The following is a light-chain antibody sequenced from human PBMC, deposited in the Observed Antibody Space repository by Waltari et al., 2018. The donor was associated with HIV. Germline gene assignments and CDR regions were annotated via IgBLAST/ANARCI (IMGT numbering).Light chain of an antibody. CDR2: NDD. J-gene: IGLJ1*01. Sequence: QSVLIQPPSSSGSPGQRVTISCSGSSSHVGSTTVNWYQHLPGVAPQLLILNDDERPSGVPDRFSGSKSGTSASLAISGLQSEDEGDYYCAAWDDSLNAYVFGTGTTVTVL. CDR1: SSHVGSTT. CDR3: AAWDDSLNAYV. V-gene: IGLV1-44*01.